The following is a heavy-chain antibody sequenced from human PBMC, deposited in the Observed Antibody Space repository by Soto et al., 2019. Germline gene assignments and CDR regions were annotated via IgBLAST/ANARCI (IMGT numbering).Heavy chain of an antibody. D-gene: IGHD3-9*01. Sequence: SQTLSLTCAISGDSVSSISAAWNWIRQSPSRGLEWLGRTYYRSKWYNDYAVSVKSRITINPDTSKNQFSLQLNSVTPEDTAVYYFAREAHYDILTGYYNVRGFDPWGQGTLVTVSS. CDR3: AREAHYDILTGYYNVRGFDP. J-gene: IGHJ5*02. CDR1: GDSVSSISAA. V-gene: IGHV6-1*01. CDR2: TYYRSKWYN.